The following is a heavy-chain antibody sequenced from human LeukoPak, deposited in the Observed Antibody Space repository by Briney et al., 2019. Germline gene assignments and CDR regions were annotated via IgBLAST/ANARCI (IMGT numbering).Heavy chain of an antibody. CDR3: AREDAGGAYSFDY. CDR2: IYTSGIT. J-gene: IGHJ4*02. Sequence: GGSLRLSCAVSGFTVSSNFMSWVRQAPGKGPEWVSVIYTSGITYYADSVRGRFTISRDNSKNTLYLQMDSLTAEDTAVYYCAREDAGGAYSFDYWGQGTLVTVSS. D-gene: IGHD4-23*01. CDR1: GFTVSSNF. V-gene: IGHV3-66*01.